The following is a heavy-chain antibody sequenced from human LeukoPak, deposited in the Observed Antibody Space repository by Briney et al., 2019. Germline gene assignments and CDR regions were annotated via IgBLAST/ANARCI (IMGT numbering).Heavy chain of an antibody. V-gene: IGHV4-34*01. D-gene: IGHD6-25*01. CDR1: GGSFSGYY. CDR3: ARTATADAFDI. J-gene: IGHJ3*02. Sequence: PSETLSLTCAVYGGSFSGYYWSWIRQPPGKGLEWIGEINYSGSTNYNPSLKSRVTISVDTSKNQFSLKLSSVTAADTAVYYCARTATADAFDIWGQGTMVTVSS. CDR2: INYSGST.